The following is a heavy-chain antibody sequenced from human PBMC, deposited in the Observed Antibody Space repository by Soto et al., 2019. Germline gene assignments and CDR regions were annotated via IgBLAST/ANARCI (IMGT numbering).Heavy chain of an antibody. CDR2: IIPIFGTA. CDR1: GGSFNRHT. Sequence: QVQLVQSGAEVRKPGSSVRVSCKASGGSFNRHTISWVRQAPGQGLEWMGGIIPIFGTANHAQKFQGRVTIIADESTSTVYMELSSLRSDDTAIYYCAGGSGPFDYWGQGTLVTVSS. D-gene: IGHD2-15*01. CDR3: AGGSGPFDY. V-gene: IGHV1-69*01. J-gene: IGHJ4*02.